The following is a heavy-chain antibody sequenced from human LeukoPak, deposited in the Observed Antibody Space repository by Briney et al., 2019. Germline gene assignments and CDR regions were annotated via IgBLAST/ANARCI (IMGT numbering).Heavy chain of an antibody. CDR2: ISSGSNTI. CDR1: GFTVSSNC. D-gene: IGHD6-6*01. V-gene: IGHV3-48*01. J-gene: IGHJ4*02. CDR3: AREYSSSSGRSFDY. Sequence: GGSLRLSCAASGFTVSSNCMNWVRQAPGKGLEWVSYISSGSNTIYYADSVKGRFTISRDNAKNSLYLQMNSLRAEDTAVYYCAREYSSSSGRSFDYWGQGTLVTVSS.